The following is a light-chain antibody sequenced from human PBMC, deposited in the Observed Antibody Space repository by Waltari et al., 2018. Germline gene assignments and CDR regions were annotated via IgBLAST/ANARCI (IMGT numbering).Light chain of an antibody. CDR1: CSAIDDSDF. Sequence: QSALTQPASVSGSPGQSITISCTGICSAIDDSDFVSWYQHHPGKAPRFIIYEVTNRPSGSSCPLAASKSANTASLTLSWLQPEDEGDYYRTSQTLHRFVLFGGGTQVTVL. CDR2: EVT. CDR3: TSQTLHRFVL. J-gene: IGLJ3*02. V-gene: IGLV2-14*01.